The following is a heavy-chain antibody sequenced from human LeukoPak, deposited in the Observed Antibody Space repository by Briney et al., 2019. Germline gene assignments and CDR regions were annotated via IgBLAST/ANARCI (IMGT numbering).Heavy chain of an antibody. CDR2: IIPIFGTA. V-gene: IGHV1-69*13. CDR3: ARDLFEWEQQLVNDY. J-gene: IGHJ4*02. Sequence: ASVKVSCKASGGTFSSYAISWVRQAPGQGLEWMGGIIPIFGTANYAQKFQGRVTITADESTSTAYMELSSLRPEDTAVYYCARDLFEWEQQLVNDYWGQGTLVTVSS. D-gene: IGHD6-13*01. CDR1: GGTFSSYA.